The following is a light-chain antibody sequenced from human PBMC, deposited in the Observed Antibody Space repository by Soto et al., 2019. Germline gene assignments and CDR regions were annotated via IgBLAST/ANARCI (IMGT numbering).Light chain of an antibody. CDR1: QSVSNY. Sequence: EIVLTQSPATLSLSPGETVTLSCRVSQSVSNYLAWYQQKPGQAPRLLVSAASNRATGIPARFSGSGSGTDFTLTISSLEPEDFGVFYCQQRFDWPKITFGQGTLLEI. CDR3: QQRFDWPKIT. J-gene: IGKJ5*01. V-gene: IGKV3-11*01. CDR2: AAS.